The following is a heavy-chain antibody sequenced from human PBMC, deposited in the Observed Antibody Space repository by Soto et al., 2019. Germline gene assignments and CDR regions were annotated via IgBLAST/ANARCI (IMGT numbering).Heavy chain of an antibody. J-gene: IGHJ6*03. CDR3: ARLGTKSSIAARPEYYYYYYYMDV. D-gene: IGHD6-6*01. V-gene: IGHV4-59*08. CDR2: IYYSGST. CDR1: GGSISSYY. Sequence: SETLSLTCTVSGGSISSYYWSWIRQPPGKGLEWIGYIYYSGSTNYNPSLKSRVTISVDTSKNQFSLKLSSVTAADTAVYYCARLGTKSSIAARPEYYYYYYYMDVWGKGTTVTVSS.